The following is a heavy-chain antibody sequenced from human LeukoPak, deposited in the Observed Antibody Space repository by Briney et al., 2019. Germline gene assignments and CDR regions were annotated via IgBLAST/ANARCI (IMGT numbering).Heavy chain of an antibody. J-gene: IGHJ5*02. CDR3: ARDRGLGYSSSWYGNWFDP. V-gene: IGHV1-46*01. CDR1: GYTFTSYY. D-gene: IGHD6-13*01. CDR2: INPSGGST. Sequence: ASVKVSCKASGYTFTSYYMHWVRQAPGQGLEWMGIINPSGGSTSYARKFQGRVTMTRDTSTSTVYMELSSLRSEDTAVYYCARDRGLGYSSSWYGNWFDPWGQGTLVTVSS.